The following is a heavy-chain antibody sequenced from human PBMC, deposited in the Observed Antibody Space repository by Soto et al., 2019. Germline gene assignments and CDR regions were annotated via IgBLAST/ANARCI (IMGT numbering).Heavy chain of an antibody. Sequence: PVGSVRLSCAASGFTFSDYYMSWIRQDPGKGLEWVSYISSSSSYTNYADSVKGRFTISRDNAKNSLYLQMNSLRAEDTAVYYCAREQDYDILTGHQGGIDYWGQGTLVTVSS. CDR1: GFTFSDYY. J-gene: IGHJ4*02. V-gene: IGHV3-11*06. D-gene: IGHD3-9*01. CDR2: ISSSSSYT. CDR3: AREQDYDILTGHQGGIDY.